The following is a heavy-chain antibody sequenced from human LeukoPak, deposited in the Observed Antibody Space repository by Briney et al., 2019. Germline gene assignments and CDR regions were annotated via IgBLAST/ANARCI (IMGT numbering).Heavy chain of an antibody. CDR2: IRYDGSNK. J-gene: IGHJ4*02. V-gene: IGHV3-30*02. CDR3: AKDLDSSPTPDFDY. D-gene: IGHD6-13*01. Sequence: GGSLRLSCAASLFTFSSYGMHSVRQAPGKGLEWVAFIRYDGSNKYYADSVKGRFTISRDNSKNTLYLQMNSLRAEDTAVYYCAKDLDSSPTPDFDYWGQGTLVTVSS. CDR1: LFTFSSYG.